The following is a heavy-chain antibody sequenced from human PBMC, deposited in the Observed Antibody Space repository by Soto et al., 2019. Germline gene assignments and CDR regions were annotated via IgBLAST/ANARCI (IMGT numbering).Heavy chain of an antibody. V-gene: IGHV4-34*01. Sequence: PSETLSLTCAVYGGSFSGYYWSWIRQPPVKGLEWIGEINHSGSTNYNPSLKSRVTISIDTSKNQFSLNLSSVTAADTAVYYCARGRRNNYYYYYMDVWGKGTTVTVSS. CDR3: ARGRRNNYYYYYMDV. CDR1: GGSFSGYY. CDR2: INHSGST. J-gene: IGHJ6*03.